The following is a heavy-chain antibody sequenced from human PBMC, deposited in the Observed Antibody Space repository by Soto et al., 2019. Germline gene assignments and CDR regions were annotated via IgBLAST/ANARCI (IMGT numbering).Heavy chain of an antibody. V-gene: IGHV1-3*01. CDR1: GYTFTNYA. J-gene: IGHJ6*02. CDR2: INAGNGNT. CDR3: ARDPSYYGMDV. Sequence: ASVKVSCKASGYTFTNYARHWVRQSPGQRLEWMGWINAGNGNTKYSQKFQGRVTITRDTSASTAYMELSSLRSEDTAVYYCARDPSYYGMDVWGQGTTVTVSS.